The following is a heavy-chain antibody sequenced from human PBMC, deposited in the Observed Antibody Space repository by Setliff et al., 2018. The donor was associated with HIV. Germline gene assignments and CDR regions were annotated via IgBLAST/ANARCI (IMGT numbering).Heavy chain of an antibody. D-gene: IGHD3-10*01. CDR2: IIPIFGTA. V-gene: IGHV1-69*13. Sequence: GASVKVSCKASGGTFSSYGISWVRQAPGQGLEWMGGIIPIFGTANYAQKFQGRVTITADESTSTVYMELRSLISDDTAVYYCAREGLWFGDRGYFMDVWGKGTAVTVSS. J-gene: IGHJ6*03. CDR1: GGTFSSYG. CDR3: AREGLWFGDRGYFMDV.